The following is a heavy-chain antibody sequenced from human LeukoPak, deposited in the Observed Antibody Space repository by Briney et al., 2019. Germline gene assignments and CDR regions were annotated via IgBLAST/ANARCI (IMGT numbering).Heavy chain of an antibody. CDR3: ARDRTLYSTPFDP. Sequence: SETLSLTCTVAGGSISSSSYYRGWIRQPPGEGLEWIGSIYYSGSTYYNPSLKSRLTISVDTSKNQFSLQLNSVAPEDTAVYYCARDRTLYSTPFDPWGQGTLVTVSS. D-gene: IGHD6-13*01. CDR1: GGSISSSSYY. V-gene: IGHV4-39*07. J-gene: IGHJ5*02. CDR2: IYYSGST.